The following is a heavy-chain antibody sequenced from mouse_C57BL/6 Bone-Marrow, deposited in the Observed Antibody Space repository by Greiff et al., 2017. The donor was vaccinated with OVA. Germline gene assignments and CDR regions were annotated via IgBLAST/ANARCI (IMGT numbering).Heavy chain of an antibody. J-gene: IGHJ1*03. CDR1: GYSITSGYY. Sequence: EVQVVESGPGLVKPSQSLSLTCSVTGYSITSGYYWNWIRQFPGNKLEWMGYISYDGSNNYNPSLKNRISITRDTSKNQFFLKLNSVTTEDTATYYCARSPHYYGSSTWYFDVWGTGTTVTVSS. D-gene: IGHD1-1*01. V-gene: IGHV3-6*01. CDR2: ISYDGSN. CDR3: ARSPHYYGSSTWYFDV.